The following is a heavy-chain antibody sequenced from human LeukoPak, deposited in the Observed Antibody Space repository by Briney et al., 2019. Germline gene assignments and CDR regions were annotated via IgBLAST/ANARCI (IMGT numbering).Heavy chain of an antibody. CDR1: GGSISSSSYY. V-gene: IGHV4-39*01. Sequence: PSETLSLTCTVSGGSISSSSYYSGWIRQPPGKGLEWIGSIYYSGSTYYNPSLKSRVTISVDTSKNQFSLKLSSVTAADTAVYYCARQRVNYYGSGSRFDIWGQGTMVTVSS. D-gene: IGHD3-10*01. CDR3: ARQRVNYYGSGSRFDI. CDR2: IYYSGST. J-gene: IGHJ3*02.